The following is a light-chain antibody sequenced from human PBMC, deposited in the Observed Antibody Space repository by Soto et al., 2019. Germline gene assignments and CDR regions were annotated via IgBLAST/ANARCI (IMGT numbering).Light chain of an antibody. V-gene: IGKV3-15*01. CDR1: LDVGSD. Sequence: EIVLTQSPATLSLSPGERATLSCRASLDVGSDLAWYQQKPGQPPRLLISGSFTRATGVPPRFSGAGSGTDFTLPISSLQSDDFAIYYCQQYRNWPPLTFGGGTKVEI. J-gene: IGKJ4*01. CDR3: QQYRNWPPLT. CDR2: GSF.